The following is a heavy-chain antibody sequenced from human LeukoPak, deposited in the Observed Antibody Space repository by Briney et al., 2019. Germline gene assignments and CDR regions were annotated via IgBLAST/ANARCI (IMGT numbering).Heavy chain of an antibody. CDR1: GFTFSSYA. D-gene: IGHD3/OR15-3a*01. CDR3: AREGPRGLAFDI. V-gene: IGHV3-23*01. CDR2: ISVSGGST. J-gene: IGHJ3*02. Sequence: PGGSLRLSCAASGFTFSSYAMSWVRQAPGKGLEWVLGISVSGGSTYYADSVKGRFTISRDNSKNTLYLQMNGLRVEDTAVYYCAREGPRGLAFDIWGQGTMVTVSS.